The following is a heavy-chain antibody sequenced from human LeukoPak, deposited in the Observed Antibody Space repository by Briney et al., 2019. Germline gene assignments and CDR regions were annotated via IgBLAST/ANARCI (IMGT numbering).Heavy chain of an antibody. V-gene: IGHV1-18*01. Sequence: ASVKVSCKASGYTFTSYGISWVRQAPGQGLEWMGWISAYNGNTNYAQKFQGRVTITADKSTSTAYMELSSLRSEDTAVYYCARSRNYDILTGYSYYFDYWGQGTLVTVSS. CDR3: ARSRNYDILTGYSYYFDY. CDR2: ISAYNGNT. J-gene: IGHJ4*02. CDR1: GYTFTSYG. D-gene: IGHD3-9*01.